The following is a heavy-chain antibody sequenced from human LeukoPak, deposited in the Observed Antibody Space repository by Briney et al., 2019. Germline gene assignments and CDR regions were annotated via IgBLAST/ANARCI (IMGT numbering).Heavy chain of an antibody. CDR1: GGSFSGYY. D-gene: IGHD3-10*01. CDR3: ARVLGGPAGELSLDY. CDR2: INHSGST. J-gene: IGHJ4*02. Sequence: SETLSLTCAVYGGSFSGYYWSWIRQPPGKGLEWIGEINHSGSTNYNPSLKSRVTISVDTSKNQFSLKLSSVTAADTAVYYCARVLGGPAGELSLDYWGQGTLVTVSS. V-gene: IGHV4-34*01.